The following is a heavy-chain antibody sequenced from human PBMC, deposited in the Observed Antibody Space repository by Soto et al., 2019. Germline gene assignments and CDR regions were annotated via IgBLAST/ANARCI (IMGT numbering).Heavy chain of an antibody. Sequence: EVQLLESGGGLVQPGGSLRLSCAASGFTFSSYAMSWVRQAPGKGLEWVSAISGSGGSTYYADSVKGRCTISRDNSKNTLYLQMNSLRAEDTAVYYCANNLGSVRLRGIAAFWSRGAFDIWGQGTMVTVSS. CDR2: ISGSGGST. CDR1: GFTFSSYA. D-gene: IGHD6-13*01. CDR3: ANNLGSVRLRGIAAFWSRGAFDI. V-gene: IGHV3-23*01. J-gene: IGHJ3*02.